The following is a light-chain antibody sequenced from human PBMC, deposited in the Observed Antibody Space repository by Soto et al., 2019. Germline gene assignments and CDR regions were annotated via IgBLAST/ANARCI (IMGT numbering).Light chain of an antibody. CDR3: TSYAGSNNLV. Sequence: QSALTQPPSASGSPGPSGTISCTGTSSEIGGYNYVSWYQQHPGKAPKLIIYEVSKRPSGVPDRFSGSKSGNTASLTVSGLQAEDEADYYFTSYAGSNNLVFAGGTQLAVL. J-gene: IGLJ3*02. CDR1: SSEIGGYNY. V-gene: IGLV2-8*01. CDR2: EVS.